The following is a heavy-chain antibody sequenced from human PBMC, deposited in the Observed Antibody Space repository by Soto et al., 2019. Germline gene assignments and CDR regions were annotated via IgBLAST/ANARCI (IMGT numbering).Heavy chain of an antibody. CDR1: GGIFSNYV. CDR3: ARVGVPAAHYFDY. CDR2: IIPISGAA. V-gene: IGHV1-69*06. Sequence: ASVKVSCKASGGIFSNYVVNWVRQAPGQGLEWMGRIIPISGAANYAQKFQSRVTITADKSTSTSYMELSSLRSEDTAVYYCARVGVPAAHYFDYWGQGTLVTSPQ. D-gene: IGHD2-2*01. J-gene: IGHJ4*02.